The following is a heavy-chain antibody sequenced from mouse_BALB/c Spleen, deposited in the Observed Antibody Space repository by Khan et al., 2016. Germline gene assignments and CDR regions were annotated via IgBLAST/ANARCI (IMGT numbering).Heavy chain of an antibody. CDR3: ASLYLYYTMDY. Sequence: QLQLVQSGPEMKKPGETVKISCMASGYTFTNYGVNWVKQAPGKGLKWLGWINTYTGQPTYGADFKGRFAFSLETSASTAYLQINNLENEDTATYFCASLYLYYTMDYWGHGTSVTVSS. V-gene: IGHV9-3-1*01. J-gene: IGHJ4*01. CDR1: GYTFTNYG. CDR2: INTYTGQP.